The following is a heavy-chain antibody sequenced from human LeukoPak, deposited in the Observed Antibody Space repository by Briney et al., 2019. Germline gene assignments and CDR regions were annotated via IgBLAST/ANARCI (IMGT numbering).Heavy chain of an antibody. V-gene: IGHV4-61*02. CDR1: GDSISIGDYY. D-gene: IGHD3-22*01. Sequence: SETLSLTCTVSGDSISIGDYYCSCIRQPAGKGLGWIGRISSSGSTNYNPSLKSRVTISVDTSQNQFSLKLSSVTAADTAVYFCARGPYSYDSSGAFDIWGQGTMVTVPS. CDR3: ARGPYSYDSSGAFDI. CDR2: ISSSGST. J-gene: IGHJ3*02.